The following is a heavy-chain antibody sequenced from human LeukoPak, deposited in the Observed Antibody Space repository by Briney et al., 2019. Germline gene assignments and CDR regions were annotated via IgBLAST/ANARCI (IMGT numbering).Heavy chain of an antibody. Sequence: ASVKVSCKASGYAFTSYYMHWVRQAPGQGLEWMGIINPSGGSTSYAQKFQGRVTIARDMSTSTVYMELSSLRSEDTAVYYCARDTCSSTSCYRSGFDPWGQGTLVTVSS. CDR3: ARDTCSSTSCYRSGFDP. J-gene: IGHJ5*02. CDR1: GYAFTSYY. V-gene: IGHV1-46*01. D-gene: IGHD2-2*01. CDR2: INPSGGST.